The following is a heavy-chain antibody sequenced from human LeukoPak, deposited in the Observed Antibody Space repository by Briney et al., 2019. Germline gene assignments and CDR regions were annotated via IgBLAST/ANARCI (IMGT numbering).Heavy chain of an antibody. Sequence: GGSLRLSCAASGFTFSSYGMHWVRQAPGKGLEWVAVIWYDGSNKYYADSVKGRFTISRDNSKNTLYLQMNSLRAEDTAVYYRARVGYSSGWYAGDAFDIWGQGTMVTVSS. V-gene: IGHV3-33*01. CDR2: IWYDGSNK. D-gene: IGHD6-19*01. CDR3: ARVGYSSGWYAGDAFDI. J-gene: IGHJ3*02. CDR1: GFTFSSYG.